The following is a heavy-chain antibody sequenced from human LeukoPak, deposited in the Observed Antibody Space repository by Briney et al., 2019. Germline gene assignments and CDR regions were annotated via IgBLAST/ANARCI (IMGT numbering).Heavy chain of an antibody. CDR1: GYTFTSYG. J-gene: IGHJ6*02. CDR2: ISAYNGNT. V-gene: IGHV1-18*01. Sequence: ASVKVSCKASGYTFTSYGISWVRQAPGQGLEWMGWISAYNGNTNYAQKLQGRATMTTDTSTSTAYMELRSLRSDDTAVYYCAREWGLYCSSTSCYYYYYGMDVWGQGTTVTVSS. CDR3: AREWGLYCSSTSCYYYYYGMDV. D-gene: IGHD2-2*01.